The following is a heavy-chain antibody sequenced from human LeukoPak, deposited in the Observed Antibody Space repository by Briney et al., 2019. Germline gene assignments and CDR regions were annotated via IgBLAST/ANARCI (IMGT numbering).Heavy chain of an antibody. CDR3: ATRPDYGDYVDAFDI. J-gene: IGHJ3*02. Sequence: SVKVSCKASGGTFSSYAISWVRQAPGQGLEWMGGIIPIFGTANYAQKFQGRVTMTEDTSTDTAYMELSSLRSEDTAVYYCATRPDYGDYVDAFDIWGQGTMVTVSS. D-gene: IGHD4-17*01. CDR1: GGTFSSYA. CDR2: IIPIFGTA. V-gene: IGHV1-69*06.